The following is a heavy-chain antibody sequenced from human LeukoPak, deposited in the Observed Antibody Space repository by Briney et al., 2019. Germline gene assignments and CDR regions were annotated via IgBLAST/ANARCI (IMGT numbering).Heavy chain of an antibody. CDR2: INPKNGDT. J-gene: IGHJ4*02. Sequence: ASVKVSCKASGYTFTGYYIHWVRQAPGQGLEWLGWINPKNGDTNYPQKFLGRVAVTRDTSISTAYMELNRLTSGDTAVYYCATDMTSVTTFDYWGQGTLVTVSS. V-gene: IGHV1-2*02. CDR1: GYTFTGYY. CDR3: ATDMTSVTTFDY. D-gene: IGHD4-17*01.